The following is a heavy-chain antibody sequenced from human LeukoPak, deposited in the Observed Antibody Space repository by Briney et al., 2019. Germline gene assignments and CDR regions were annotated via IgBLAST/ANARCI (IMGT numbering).Heavy chain of an antibody. CDR3: AKLPYGSSWYYFDY. CDR2: ISGSGDST. J-gene: IGHJ4*02. V-gene: IGHV3-23*01. D-gene: IGHD6-13*01. Sequence: PGGSLRLSCAASGFSFSNYAMSWVRQAPGKELERVSVISGSGDSTYYADSVKGRFTISRDNSENTLHLQLNSLRAEDTALYYCAKLPYGSSWYYFDYWGQGTLVTVSS. CDR1: GFSFSNYA.